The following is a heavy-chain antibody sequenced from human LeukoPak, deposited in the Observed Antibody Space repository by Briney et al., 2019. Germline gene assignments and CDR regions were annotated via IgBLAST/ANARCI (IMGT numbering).Heavy chain of an antibody. J-gene: IGHJ6*03. CDR1: GFKFSDKA. V-gene: IGHV3-30*18. CDR2: ISYDGSNQ. D-gene: IGHD1-26*01. Sequence: GGSLRLSCAGTGFKFSDKAMHWVRQAPGKGLEWVAVISYDGSNQNYADSVKGRFTISRDNSDNTQFLEMNSLRAEDTAVYYCAKRSGSYYVGNYYMDVWGKGTTVTISS. CDR3: AKRSGSYYVGNYYMDV.